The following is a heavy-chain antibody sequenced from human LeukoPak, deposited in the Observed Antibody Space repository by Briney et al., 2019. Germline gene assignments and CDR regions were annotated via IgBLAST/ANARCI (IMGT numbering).Heavy chain of an antibody. CDR3: AFRAMAPSYFDY. Sequence: GESLQISCQGSGYSFTSYWISWVRPMPGKGRGWMGRIDPSESYTNYSPSFQGHVTISSDESISTAYLQWSSLKASDTAMYYCAFRAMAPSYFDYWGQGTLVTVSS. CDR2: IDPSESYT. J-gene: IGHJ4*02. D-gene: IGHD5-18*01. CDR1: GYSFTSYW. V-gene: IGHV5-10-1*01.